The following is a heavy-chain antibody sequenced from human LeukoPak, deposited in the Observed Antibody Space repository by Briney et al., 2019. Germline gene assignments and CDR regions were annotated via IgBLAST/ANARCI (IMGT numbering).Heavy chain of an antibody. CDR2: ISYDGSNK. V-gene: IGHV3-30-3*01. CDR3: ARPGQYCSSTSCPISFFDY. D-gene: IGHD2-2*01. Sequence: GGSLRLSCAASGFTFSSYAMHWVRQAPGKGLEWVAVISYDGSNKYYADSVKGRFTISRDNSKNTLYLQMNSLRAEDTAVYYCARPGQYCSSTSCPISFFDYWGQGTLVTVSS. J-gene: IGHJ4*02. CDR1: GFTFSSYA.